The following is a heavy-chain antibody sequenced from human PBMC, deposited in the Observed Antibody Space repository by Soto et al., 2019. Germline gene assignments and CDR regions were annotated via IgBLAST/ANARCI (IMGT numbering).Heavy chain of an antibody. Sequence: GSLRLSCAASGFTFSSYGMHWVRQAPGKGLEWVAVIWYDGSNKYYADSVKGRFTISRDNSKNTLYLQMNSLRAEDTAVYYCAREGFTSCLDYWGQGTLVTVSS. J-gene: IGHJ4*02. CDR2: IWYDGSNK. CDR3: AREGFTSCLDY. D-gene: IGHD2-2*01. V-gene: IGHV3-33*01. CDR1: GFTFSSYG.